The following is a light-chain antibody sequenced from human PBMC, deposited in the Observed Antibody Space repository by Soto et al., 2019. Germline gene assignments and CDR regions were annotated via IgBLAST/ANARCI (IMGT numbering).Light chain of an antibody. CDR2: GAF. CDR1: QGFAGT. CDR3: QQYNDWPLT. Sequence: EILMTHSPATLSVSPGERATLSCRPSQGFAGTLAWYQQKPGQATSLLIYGAFTRATGIPARFSGTGSGTEFTLTISSLQSEDFALYYCQQYNDWPLTFGQGTKVEI. J-gene: IGKJ1*01. V-gene: IGKV3-15*01.